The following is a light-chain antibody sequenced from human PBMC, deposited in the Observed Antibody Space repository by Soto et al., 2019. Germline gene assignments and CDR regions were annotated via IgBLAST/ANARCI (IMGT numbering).Light chain of an antibody. J-gene: IGKJ5*01. CDR3: QQYYSSVVT. V-gene: IGKV4-1*01. CDR2: WAS. CDR1: QSILSSSNNKNS. Sequence: DIVMTQSPDSLAVSLGERATINCKSSQSILSSSNNKNSLAWFQQQPGQPPKLLIYWASTRESGVPDRFSGSGSATDFSRTISSLQAEDVAVYYCQQYYSSVVTVGQGTRLEIK.